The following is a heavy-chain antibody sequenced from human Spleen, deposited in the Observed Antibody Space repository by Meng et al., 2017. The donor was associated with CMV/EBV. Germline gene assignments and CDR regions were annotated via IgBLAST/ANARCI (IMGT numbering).Heavy chain of an antibody. V-gene: IGHV3-15*01. Sequence: GGSLRLSCAASGFTFSNAWMSWVRQAPGKGLEWVGRIKSKTDGGTTDYAAPVKGRFTISRDDSKNTLYLQMNSLKTEDTAVYYCTTSTMFRGVTPLWGQGTLVTVSS. CDR2: IKSKTDGGTT. CDR1: GFTFSNAW. D-gene: IGHD3-10*01. CDR3: TTSTMFRGVTPL. J-gene: IGHJ4*02.